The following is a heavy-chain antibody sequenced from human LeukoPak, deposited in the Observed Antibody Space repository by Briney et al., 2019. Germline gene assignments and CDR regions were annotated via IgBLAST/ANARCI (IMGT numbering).Heavy chain of an antibody. D-gene: IGHD3-22*01. J-gene: IGHJ4*02. CDR2: IYYSGST. CDR3: ARQGRRNYYDSSGLVEY. V-gene: IGHV4-38-2*02. Sequence: SETLSHTCTVSGYSMSSGYYWSWIRQPPGKGLEWIGNIYYSGSTYYNPSLKSRVTISVNTSKNQFSLKLSSVTAADTAVYYCARQGRRNYYDSSGLVEYWGQGTLVIVSS. CDR1: GYSMSSGYY.